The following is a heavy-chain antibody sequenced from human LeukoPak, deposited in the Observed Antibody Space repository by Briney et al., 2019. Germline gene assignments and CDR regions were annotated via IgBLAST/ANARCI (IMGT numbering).Heavy chain of an antibody. CDR1: GGSISSSSYY. D-gene: IGHD3-22*01. CDR3: ARVYYYDSSGYRNWFDP. CDR2: IYYSGST. J-gene: IGHJ5*02. Sequence: KASETLSLTCTVSGGSISSSSYYWGWIRQPPGKGLEWIGSIYYSGSTYYNPSLKSRVTISVDTSKSQFSLKLSSVTAADTAVYYCARVYYYDSSGYRNWFDPWGQGTLVTVSS. V-gene: IGHV4-39*07.